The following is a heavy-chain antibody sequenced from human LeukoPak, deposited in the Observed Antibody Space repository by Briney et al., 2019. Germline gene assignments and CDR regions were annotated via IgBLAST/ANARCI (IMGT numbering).Heavy chain of an antibody. J-gene: IGHJ4*02. CDR3: ARAHSIRSVVIISRFAY. CDR1: GGSLSGYY. CDR2: INHSGST. D-gene: IGHD3-3*01. Sequence: SETLSLTCAVYGGSLSGYYWSWIRQPPGKGLEWIGEINHSGSTNYNPSLKSRVTISVDTSKNQFSLKLSSVTAADTAVYYCARAHSIRSVVIISRFAYWGQGTLVTVSS. V-gene: IGHV4-34*01.